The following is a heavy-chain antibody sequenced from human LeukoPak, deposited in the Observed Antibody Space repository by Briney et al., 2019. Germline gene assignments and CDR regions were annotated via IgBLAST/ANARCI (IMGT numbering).Heavy chain of an antibody. V-gene: IGHV3-23*01. CDR2: ISGSGGST. Sequence: GGSLRLSCAASGFTFSSYAMSWVRQAPGKGLEWVSAISGSGGSTYYADSVKGRFTIYRDNSKNTLYLQMNSLRAEDTAVYYCAKASPVLRYFDWDFDYWGQGTLVTVSS. J-gene: IGHJ4*02. CDR1: GFTFSSYA. CDR3: AKASPVLRYFDWDFDY. D-gene: IGHD3-9*01.